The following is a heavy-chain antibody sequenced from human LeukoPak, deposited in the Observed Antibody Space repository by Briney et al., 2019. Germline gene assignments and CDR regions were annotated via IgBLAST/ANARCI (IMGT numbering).Heavy chain of an antibody. CDR1: GFTFSDYY. D-gene: IGHD6-13*01. CDR3: AREVAAAGALDH. V-gene: IGHV3-11*06. Sequence: GGSLRLSCAASGFTFSDYYMGWIRQAPGKGLEWVSYISSSSSYTNYADSVKGRFTISRDNAKNSLYLQMNSLRAEDTAVYYCAREVAAAGALDHWGQGTLVTVSS. CDR2: ISSSSSYT. J-gene: IGHJ4*02.